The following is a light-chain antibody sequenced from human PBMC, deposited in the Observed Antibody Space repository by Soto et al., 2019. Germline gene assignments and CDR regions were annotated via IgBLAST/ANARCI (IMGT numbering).Light chain of an antibody. J-gene: IGLJ2*01. Sequence: QSALTQPASVSGSPGQSITISCTGTSSDVGTYNYVSWYQQHTGKAPKLMIYDVSYRPSGVSDRFSGSKSGNTASLTISGLQAEDEADYYCSSYTSSSTSVVFGGGTKLTVL. V-gene: IGLV2-14*01. CDR2: DVS. CDR3: SSYTSSSTSVV. CDR1: SSDVGTYNY.